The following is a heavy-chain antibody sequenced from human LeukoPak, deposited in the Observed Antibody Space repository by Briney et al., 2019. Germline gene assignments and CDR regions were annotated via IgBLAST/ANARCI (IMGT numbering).Heavy chain of an antibody. CDR2: ISSSGSTI. D-gene: IGHD6-13*01. V-gene: IGHV3-48*03. CDR1: GFTFSSYE. Sequence: QPGGSLRLSCAASGFTFSSYEMNWVRQAPGKGLEWVSYISSSGSTIYYADSVKGRFTISRDNAKNSLYLQMNSLRAEDTAVYYCARDSPHAAAGTLWGQGTLVTVSS. CDR3: ARDSPHAAAGTL. J-gene: IGHJ4*02.